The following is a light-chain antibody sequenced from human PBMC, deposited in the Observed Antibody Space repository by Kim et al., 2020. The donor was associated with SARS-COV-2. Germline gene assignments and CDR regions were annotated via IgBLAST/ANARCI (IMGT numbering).Light chain of an antibody. CDR2: KAS. CDR1: QSISTW. V-gene: IGKV1-5*03. J-gene: IGKJ1*01. Sequence: DIQVTQSPSTLSASVGDRVTITCRASQSISTWLAWYQQKPGKAPNLLIYKASSLESGVPSRFSGSGSGTEFTLTISSLQPDDFATYYCQQYNIYWTFGQGTKVDIK. CDR3: QQYNIYWT.